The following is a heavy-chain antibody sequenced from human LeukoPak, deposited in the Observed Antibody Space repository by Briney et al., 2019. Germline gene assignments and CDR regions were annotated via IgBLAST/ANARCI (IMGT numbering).Heavy chain of an antibody. CDR2: INAGNGNT. CDR3: ARDSRSGGFNYFDY. J-gene: IGHJ4*02. V-gene: IGHV1-3*01. Sequence: GASVKVSCKASGYTFTSYAMHWARQAPGQRLEWMGWINAGNGNTKYSQKFQGRVTITRDTSASTAYMELSSLRSEDTAVYYCARDSRSGGFNYFDYWGQGTLVTVSS. D-gene: IGHD6-19*01. CDR1: GYTFTSYA.